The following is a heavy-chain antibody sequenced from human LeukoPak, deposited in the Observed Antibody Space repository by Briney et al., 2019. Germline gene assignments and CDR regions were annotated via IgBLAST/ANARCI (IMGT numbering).Heavy chain of an antibody. D-gene: IGHD3-9*01. CDR3: AKDRGGDYDIFQD. V-gene: IGHV3-23*01. J-gene: IGHJ1*01. CDR2: FSDSGGST. CDR1: GFTFSSYA. Sequence: PGGSLRLSCAASGFTFSSYAVTWVRQAPGKGLEWVSGFSDSGGSTYYADSVKGRFTISRDNSKNTLYLQMNSLRAEDTAVYYCAKDRGGDYDIFQDWGQGTLVTVSS.